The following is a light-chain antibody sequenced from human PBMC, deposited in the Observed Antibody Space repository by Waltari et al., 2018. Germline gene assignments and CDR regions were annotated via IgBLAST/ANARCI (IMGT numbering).Light chain of an antibody. V-gene: IGLV2-14*03. CDR3: SSYSGTNTRVI. CDR1: SIDIGHYDY. CDR2: DVS. Sequence: QSALTQPAPVSGSPGQSISISCPGTSIDIGHYDYVSWYQQQPGQAPQMMIYDVSHRPSGVSNRFSGSKSGNTASLIISGLQSEDEGDYYCSSYSGTNTRVIFGGGTKLTVL. J-gene: IGLJ2*01.